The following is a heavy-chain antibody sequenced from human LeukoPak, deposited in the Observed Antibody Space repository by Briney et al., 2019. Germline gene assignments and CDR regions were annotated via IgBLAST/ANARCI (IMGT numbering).Heavy chain of an antibody. Sequence: GASVKASCKVSGYTLTELSMHWVRQAPGKGLEWVGGFDPEDGETIYAQKFQGRVTMTEDTSTDTAYMELSSLRSEDTAVYYCATREVTSVYYYAYAAFDIWGQGTMVTVSS. J-gene: IGHJ3*02. CDR3: ATREVTSVYYYAYAAFDI. CDR2: FDPEDGET. D-gene: IGHD3-22*01. V-gene: IGHV1-24*01. CDR1: GYTLTELS.